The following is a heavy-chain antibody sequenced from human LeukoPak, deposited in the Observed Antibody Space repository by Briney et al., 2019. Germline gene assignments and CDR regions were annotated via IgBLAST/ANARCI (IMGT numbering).Heavy chain of an antibody. V-gene: IGHV3-23*01. Sequence: GGSLRLSCVASGFTFSSYAMSWVRQAPGKGLEWVSAISGSGVTTHYAGSVKGRFTISRDNSKNTLYLQMNSLRAEDTAVYYCAKLVVLITNGDYWGQGTLVTVSS. CDR2: ISGSGVTT. CDR1: GFTFSSYA. J-gene: IGHJ4*02. D-gene: IGHD3-22*01. CDR3: AKLVVLITNGDY.